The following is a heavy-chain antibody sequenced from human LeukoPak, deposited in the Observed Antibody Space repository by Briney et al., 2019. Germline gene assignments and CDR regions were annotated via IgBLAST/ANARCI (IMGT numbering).Heavy chain of an antibody. J-gene: IGHJ6*02. Sequence: PGGSLRLSCVASGFISTIYEVHGVRQAAGKGPEWVSYIGSTGSTIYYADSVKGRFTISRDNAKNSVYLQVNRLRAEDTAVYYCAREPGPGARNFNYYGIDVGGQGTTVTVSS. CDR2: IGSTGSTI. D-gene: IGHD7-27*01. CDR1: GFISTIYE. CDR3: AREPGPGARNFNYYGIDV. V-gene: IGHV3-48*03.